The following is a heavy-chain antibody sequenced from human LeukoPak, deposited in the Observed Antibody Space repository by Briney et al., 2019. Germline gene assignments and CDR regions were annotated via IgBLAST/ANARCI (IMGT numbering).Heavy chain of an antibody. Sequence: GGSLRLSCAASGFTFSSYGMSWVRQAPGKGLEWVSSIRGSGGDTYYADSVEGRFTISRDDSKNTLYLQVNSLRTEDTAIYYCAKEWELLLDSWDQGTLVTVSS. V-gene: IGHV3-23*01. CDR1: GFTFSSYG. CDR3: AKEWELLLDS. J-gene: IGHJ4*02. D-gene: IGHD1-26*01. CDR2: IRGSGGDT.